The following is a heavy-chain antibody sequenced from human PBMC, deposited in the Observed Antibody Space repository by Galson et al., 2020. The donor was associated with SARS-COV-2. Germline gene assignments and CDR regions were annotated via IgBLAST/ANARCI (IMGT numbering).Heavy chain of an antibody. J-gene: IGHJ5*02. CDR1: GSTFSYYN. V-gene: IGHV3-11*01. Sequence: GGSLSPSCAASGSTFSYYNMSWIRQAPGKGLEWVAYISSSGSTIYYADAVKGRFTITRDNAKNSLYLQMNSRRAEDTAVYFGARGSDIVATGFDPWGEGT. CDR3: ARGSDIVATGFDP. CDR2: ISSSGSTI. D-gene: IGHD5-12*01.